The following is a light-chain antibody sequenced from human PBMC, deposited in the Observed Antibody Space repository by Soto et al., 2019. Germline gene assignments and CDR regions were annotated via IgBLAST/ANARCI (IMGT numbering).Light chain of an antibody. CDR3: QLQGT. CDR1: QSISSW. CDR2: KAS. J-gene: IGKJ1*01. Sequence: DIRMTQSPSTLSASVGDRVTITCRASQSISSWLAWYQQKPGKAPKLLIYKASSLESGVPSSFSGSGSGTEFTLTISRVQPDDFATYYCQLQGTFGQGTKVEIK. V-gene: IGKV1-5*03.